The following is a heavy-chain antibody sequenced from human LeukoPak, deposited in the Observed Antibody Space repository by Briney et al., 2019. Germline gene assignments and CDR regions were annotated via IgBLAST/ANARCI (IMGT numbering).Heavy chain of an antibody. D-gene: IGHD6-19*01. CDR1: GFSLSTNGVG. CDR3: ARMLYSSGWSRPLDY. J-gene: IGHJ4*02. V-gene: IGHV2-26*01. CDR2: IFSNDEK. Sequence: SGPALVKPTQTLTLTCTFPGFSLSTNGVGVGWVRQPPGKALEWLAHIFSNDEKSYSTSLKSRLTISKDTSKSQVVLTMTNMDPVDTATYYCARMLYSSGWSRPLDYWGQGTLVTVSS.